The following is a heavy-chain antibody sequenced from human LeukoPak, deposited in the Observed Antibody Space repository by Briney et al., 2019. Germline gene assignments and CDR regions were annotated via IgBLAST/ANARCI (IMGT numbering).Heavy chain of an antibody. D-gene: IGHD3-3*01. CDR1: GFTFTTSW. CDR3: ARDGHGWSAH. CDR2: MNQDGSEK. J-gene: IGHJ4*02. V-gene: IGHV3-7*04. Sequence: GGSPRLFCEVSGFTFTTSWMSWVRQAPGKGLEWVANMNQDGSEKYYVDSVKGRFTISRDNAKNSLYLQMNSLRAEDTAVYFCARDGHGWSAHWGQGTLVTVSS.